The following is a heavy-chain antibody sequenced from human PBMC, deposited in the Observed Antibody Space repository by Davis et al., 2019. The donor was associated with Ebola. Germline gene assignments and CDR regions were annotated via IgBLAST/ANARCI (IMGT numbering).Heavy chain of an antibody. D-gene: IGHD3-3*01. V-gene: IGHV3-11*01. Sequence: GGSLRLSCAASGFTFSDYYMSWIRQAPGKGLEWVSYISSSGNTIYYADSVKGRFTISRDNAKNSLYLQMNSLRAEDTAVYYCARDGFWSGYRFYYYYGMDVWGQGTTVTVSS. CDR1: GFTFSDYY. CDR2: ISSSGNTI. J-gene: IGHJ6*02. CDR3: ARDGFWSGYRFYYYYGMDV.